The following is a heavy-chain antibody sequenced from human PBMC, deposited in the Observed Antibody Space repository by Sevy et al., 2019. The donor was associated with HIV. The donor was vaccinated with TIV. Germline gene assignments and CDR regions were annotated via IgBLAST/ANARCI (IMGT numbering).Heavy chain of an antibody. Sequence: GESLKISCAASGFTFSNYNMNWVRQAPGKGLEWVSSITGSSNYIYYADSLKGRFTASRDNAKNSLYLQMNSLRAEGTAVYYCANDPRYPVFYWGQGTLVTVSS. J-gene: IGHJ4*02. V-gene: IGHV3-21*04. CDR3: ANDPRYPVFY. CDR2: ITGSSNYI. D-gene: IGHD1-1*01. CDR1: GFTFSNYN.